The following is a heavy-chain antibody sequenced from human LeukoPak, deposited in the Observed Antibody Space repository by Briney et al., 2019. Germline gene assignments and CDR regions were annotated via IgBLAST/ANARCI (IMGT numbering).Heavy chain of an antibody. Sequence: SETLSLTCTVSGGSISSYYWSWIRQPPGKGLEWIGYISYSGSTNYNPSLKSRVTISVDTSKNQFSLKLSSVTAADTAVYYCARITMVRGVPNYYYYMDVWGKGTTVTVSS. CDR2: ISYSGST. CDR3: ARITMVRGVPNYYYYMDV. V-gene: IGHV4-59*01. J-gene: IGHJ6*03. CDR1: GGSISSYY. D-gene: IGHD3-10*01.